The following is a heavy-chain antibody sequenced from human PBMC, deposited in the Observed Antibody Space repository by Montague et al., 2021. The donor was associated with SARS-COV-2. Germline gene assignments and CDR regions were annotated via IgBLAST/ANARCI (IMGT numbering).Heavy chain of an antibody. CDR3: TSGREGNYNVMDV. D-gene: IGHD1-1*01. J-gene: IGHJ6*02. V-gene: IGHV6-1*01. CDR1: GDSVSSNSAT. Sequence: CAISGDSVSSNSATWNWVRQSPSRGLELLGRTYYRSKWYNDYAXXXRGGVTINPDTSKNQFSLRLNSVTPEDTAIYYCTSGREGNYNVMDVWGQGTTVTVSS. CDR2: TYYRSKWYN.